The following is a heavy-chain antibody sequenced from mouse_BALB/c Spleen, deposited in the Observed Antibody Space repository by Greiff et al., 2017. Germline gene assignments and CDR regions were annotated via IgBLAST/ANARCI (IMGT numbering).Heavy chain of an antibody. Sequence: EVQLQQSGAELVKPGASVKLSCTASGFNIKDTYMHWVKQRPEQGLEWIGRIDPANGNTKYDPKFQGKATITADTSSNTAYLQLSSLTSEDTAVYYCARSTVVATDYFDYWGQGTTLTVSS. CDR1: GFNIKDTY. V-gene: IGHV14-3*02. D-gene: IGHD1-1*01. J-gene: IGHJ2*01. CDR2: IDPANGNT. CDR3: ARSTVVATDYFDY.